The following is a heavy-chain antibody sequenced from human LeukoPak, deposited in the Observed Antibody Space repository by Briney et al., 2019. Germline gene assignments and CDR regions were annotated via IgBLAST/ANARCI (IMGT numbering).Heavy chain of an antibody. Sequence: PSETLSLTCAVYGGSFSGYYWSWIRKPPGKGLEWIGEINHSGSTNYNPSLKSRVTISVDTSKNQFSLKLSSVTAADTAVYYCARDTYYYDSSGYTDTYYFDYWGQGTLVTVSS. CDR1: GGSFSGYY. CDR3: ARDTYYYDSSGYTDTYYFDY. V-gene: IGHV4-34*01. J-gene: IGHJ4*02. CDR2: INHSGST. D-gene: IGHD3-22*01.